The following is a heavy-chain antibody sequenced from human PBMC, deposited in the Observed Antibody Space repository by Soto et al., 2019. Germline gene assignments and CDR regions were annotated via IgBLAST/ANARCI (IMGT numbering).Heavy chain of an antibody. Sequence: QVQLVPSGAEVKKPGSSVKVSCKASGGTFSSYAISWVRQAPGQGLEWMGGIIPIFGTANYAQKFQGRVTITADESTSTAYMELSSLRSEDTAVYYCARGYYYDSSGYYSNAYYFDYWGQGTLVTVSS. J-gene: IGHJ4*02. CDR3: ARGYYYDSSGYYSNAYYFDY. V-gene: IGHV1-69*01. D-gene: IGHD3-22*01. CDR1: GGTFSSYA. CDR2: IIPIFGTA.